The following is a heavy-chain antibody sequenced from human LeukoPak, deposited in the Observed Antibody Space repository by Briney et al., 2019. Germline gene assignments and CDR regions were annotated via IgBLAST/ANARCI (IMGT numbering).Heavy chain of an antibody. J-gene: IGHJ6*03. CDR1: GFTFSSYE. CDR2: ISSSGSTI. D-gene: IGHD5-24*01. CDR3: AREDGYMDV. Sequence: GGSLRLSCAASGFTFSSYEMNWVRQPPGKGLEWVSYISSSGSTIYYADSVKGRFTISRDNAKNSLYLQMNSLRAEDTAVYYCAREDGYMDVWGKGTTVTVSS. V-gene: IGHV3-48*03.